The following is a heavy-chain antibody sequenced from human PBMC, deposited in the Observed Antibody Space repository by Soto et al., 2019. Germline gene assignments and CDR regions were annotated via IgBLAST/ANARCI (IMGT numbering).Heavy chain of an antibody. D-gene: IGHD6-19*01. V-gene: IGHV3-15*01. CDR2: IKSKTDGGTT. J-gene: IGHJ3*02. CDR1: GFTFSNAW. CDR3: TTDYYSSGWLTGDAFDI. Sequence: EVQLVESGGGLVKPGGSLRLSCAASGFTFSNAWMSWVRQAPGKGLEWVGRIKSKTDGGTTDYAAPVKGRFTISRDDSKNTLYLQMNSLKTDDTAVYYCTTDYYSSGWLTGDAFDIWGQGTMVTVSS.